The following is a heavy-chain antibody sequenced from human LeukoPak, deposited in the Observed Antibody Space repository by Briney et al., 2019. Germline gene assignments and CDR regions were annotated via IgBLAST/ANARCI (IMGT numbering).Heavy chain of an antibody. CDR1: GFTFSSYS. D-gene: IGHD5-18*01. CDR3: AREIQLWDDYYYYYMDV. Sequence: GGPLRLSCAASGFTFSSYSMNWVRQAPGKGLEWVSYISSSSSTIYYADSVKGRFTISRDNAKNSLYLQMNSLRAEDTAVYYCAREIQLWDDYYYYYMDVWGKGTTVTVSS. CDR2: ISSSSSTI. V-gene: IGHV3-48*01. J-gene: IGHJ6*03.